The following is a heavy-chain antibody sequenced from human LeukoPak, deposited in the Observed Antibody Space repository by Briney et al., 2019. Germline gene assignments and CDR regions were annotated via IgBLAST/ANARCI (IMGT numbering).Heavy chain of an antibody. CDR2: IYYSGST. V-gene: IGHV4-59*08. Sequence: SETLSLTCTVSGGSIRTYYWSWIRQPRGKGLEWIGYIYYSGSTYYNPSLKSRVTISVDTSKNQFSLKLSSVTAADTAAYYCARGRMVSSSWSHFDYWGQGTLVTVSS. J-gene: IGHJ4*02. CDR1: GGSIRTYY. CDR3: ARGRMVSSSWSHFDY. D-gene: IGHD6-13*01.